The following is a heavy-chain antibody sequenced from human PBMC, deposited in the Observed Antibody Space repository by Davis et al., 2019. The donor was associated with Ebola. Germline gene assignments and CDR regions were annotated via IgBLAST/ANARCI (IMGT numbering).Heavy chain of an antibody. Sequence: ASVPVSCKSSGYSFTIYDINWVRQVTGQRHEWMGWMSPNTGNTGLEQKFQGRLTMTRDTSISTAYLELSSLRSEDTAVYYCATCRGACGGAFDIWGQGTMVTVSS. D-gene: IGHD2-21*02. CDR2: MSPNTGNT. V-gene: IGHV1-8*01. J-gene: IGHJ3*02. CDR3: ATCRGACGGAFDI. CDR1: GYSFTIYD.